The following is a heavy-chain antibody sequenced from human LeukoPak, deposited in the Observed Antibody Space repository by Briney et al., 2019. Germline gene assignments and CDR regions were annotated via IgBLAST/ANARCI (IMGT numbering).Heavy chain of an antibody. V-gene: IGHV4-4*09. CDR3: ARESTNSGGFDI. CDR1: GGSISSYY. J-gene: IGHJ3*02. D-gene: IGHD2-15*01. CDR2: IYSSGST. Sequence: SETLSLTCTVSGGSISSYYWSWIRQPPGKGLEWIENIYSSGSTHYNPSLKSRVTISLDTSKIQFSLKLSSVTAADTAVYYCARESTNSGGFDIWGQGTMVTVSS.